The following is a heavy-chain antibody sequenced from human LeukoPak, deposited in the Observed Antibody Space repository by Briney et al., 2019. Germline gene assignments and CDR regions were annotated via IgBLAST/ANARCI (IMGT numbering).Heavy chain of an antibody. D-gene: IGHD5-18*01. V-gene: IGHV3-23*01. CDR3: AKSRIQLWLRAYYYYGMDV. J-gene: IGHJ6*02. CDR1: GFTFSSYA. Sequence: PGGSLRLSCAASGFTFSSYAMSWVRQAPGKGLEWVSAISGSGGSTYYADSVKGRFTISRDNSKNTLYLQMNSLRAEDTAVYYCAKSRIQLWLRAYYYYGMDVWGQGTTVTVSS. CDR2: ISGSGGST.